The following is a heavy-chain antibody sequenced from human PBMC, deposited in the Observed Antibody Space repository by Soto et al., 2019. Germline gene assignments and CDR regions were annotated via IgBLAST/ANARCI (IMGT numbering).Heavy chain of an antibody. CDR1: GFPFSTSA. CDR3: AKYSGSYPVYNGLSL. D-gene: IGHD1-26*01. Sequence: EVQLLESGGGLVQPGGSLRLSCAASGFPFSTSAMNWVRQAPGKGLEWVSIISASSDAAYYAESVKGRFASSRDNSKNTQYLQMNSLRAEDTAVYYCAKYSGSYPVYNGLSLWGQGTTVTV. V-gene: IGHV3-23*01. J-gene: IGHJ6*02. CDR2: ISASSDAA.